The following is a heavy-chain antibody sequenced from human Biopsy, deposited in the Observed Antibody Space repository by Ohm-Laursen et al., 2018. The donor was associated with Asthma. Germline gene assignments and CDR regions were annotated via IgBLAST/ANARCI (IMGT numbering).Heavy chain of an antibody. CDR3: ARDVDLRSVY. J-gene: IGHJ4*02. Sequence: SLRLSCAASGFMFRGFGMNWVRQAPGKGREGVANIKEDGSEKNYVDSVKGRFTISRDNGKNSLYLQMNSLRAEDTAVYYCARDVDLRSVYWGQGTLVTVSS. D-gene: IGHD2-15*01. CDR1: GFMFRGFG. V-gene: IGHV3-7*05. CDR2: IKEDGSEK.